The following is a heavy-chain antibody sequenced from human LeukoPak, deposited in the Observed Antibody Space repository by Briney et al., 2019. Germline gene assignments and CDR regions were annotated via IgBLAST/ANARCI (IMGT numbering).Heavy chain of an antibody. D-gene: IGHD5-18*01. Sequence: PSETLSLTCAVYGGSFSGYYWTWIRQSPGMGLEWLGEINHSGGTYYNPSLQSRITMSVDTSKNQFSLRMTSVTAADTAVYYYVRGFRGFNCGRGGKNWFDSWGQGTLVTVSS. CDR2: INHSGGT. CDR1: GGSFSGYY. V-gene: IGHV4-34*01. CDR3: VRGFRGFNCGRGGKNWFDS. J-gene: IGHJ5*01.